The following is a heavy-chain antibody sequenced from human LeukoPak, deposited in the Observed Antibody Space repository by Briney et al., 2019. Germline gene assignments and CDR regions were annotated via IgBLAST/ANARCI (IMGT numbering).Heavy chain of an antibody. Sequence: GGSLRLSCATSGFTFNNYAMSWVRQAPGQGLGWVSTISGSGGSTHYADSVKGRFTISRDNSKNTLYVQMNSLRAEDTAVYYCAKGGPLYGDYDYWGQGTLVTVSS. CDR1: GFTFNNYA. V-gene: IGHV3-23*01. CDR2: ISGSGGST. D-gene: IGHD4-17*01. CDR3: AKGGPLYGDYDY. J-gene: IGHJ4*02.